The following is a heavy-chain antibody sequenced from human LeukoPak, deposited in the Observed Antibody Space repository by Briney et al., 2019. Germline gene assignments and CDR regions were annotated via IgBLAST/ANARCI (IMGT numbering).Heavy chain of an antibody. CDR1: GFTFSDNY. D-gene: IGHD3-22*01. J-gene: IGHJ3*01. CDR3: TRGGKHYYDGSGYSL. CDR2: SRNKANSYAT. V-gene: IGHV3-72*01. Sequence: PGGSLRLSCAASGFTFSDNYMDWVRQAPGKGLEWVGRSRNKANSYATEYAASVKGKFTISRDDSNASLYLQMNSLKTEDTAVYYCTRGGKHYYDGSGYSLWGQGTMVTVSS.